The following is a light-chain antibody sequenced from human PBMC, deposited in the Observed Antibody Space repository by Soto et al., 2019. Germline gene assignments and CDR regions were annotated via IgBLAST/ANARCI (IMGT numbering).Light chain of an antibody. Sequence: IVLTQSPDPFSLTAENIHTLPIPSTTTVSSTYLAWSQQKPGQGPRLLIYGGSSRATGIPDRFSGCGSGTDFTLTISRLEPEDFAVYYCQQYGTSPRTFGQGTKVDIK. V-gene: IGKV3-20*01. CDR1: TTVSSTY. CDR2: GGS. J-gene: IGKJ1*01. CDR3: QQYGTSPRT.